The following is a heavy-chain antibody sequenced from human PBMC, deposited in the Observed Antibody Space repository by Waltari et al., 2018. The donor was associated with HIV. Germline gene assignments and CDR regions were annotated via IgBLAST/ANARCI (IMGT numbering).Heavy chain of an antibody. D-gene: IGHD2-21*02. V-gene: IGHV1-2*06. Sequence: VHLVQSGADFQRPGASVDVSCEASGYTFTAFYIHWVRQAPGQGLPWMGRINCNTGGTNLAPNFQGRGTMTRDTSVNTAYMELRSLNSNDTAIYYCARGEDVSLTSIPPGYRFDFWGVGSAVTVSS. CDR2: INCNTGGT. CDR1: GYTFTAFY. J-gene: IGHJ4*02. CDR3: ARGEDVSLTSIPPGYRFDF.